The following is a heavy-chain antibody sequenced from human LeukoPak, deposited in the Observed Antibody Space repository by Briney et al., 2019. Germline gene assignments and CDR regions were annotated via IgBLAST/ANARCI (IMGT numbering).Heavy chain of an antibody. Sequence: GGSLRLSCTASGFTFGDYAMSWVRQAPGKGLEWVGFIGSKAYGGTTEYAASVKGRFTISRDDSKSIAYLQMNSLKTEDTAVYYCTRVYSSGWYGNYFDYWGQGTLVTVSS. CDR2: IGSKAYGGTT. CDR1: GFTFGDYA. CDR3: TRVYSSGWYGNYFDY. D-gene: IGHD6-19*01. V-gene: IGHV3-49*04. J-gene: IGHJ4*02.